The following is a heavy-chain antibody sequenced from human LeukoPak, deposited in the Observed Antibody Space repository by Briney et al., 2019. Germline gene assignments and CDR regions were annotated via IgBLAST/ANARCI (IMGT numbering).Heavy chain of an antibody. CDR1: GGSISSSSYS. J-gene: IGHJ4*02. CDR2: IYYSGST. CDR3: ARRGGASVVDYEFYYFDY. D-gene: IGHD3/OR15-3a*01. Sequence: PSETLSLTCTVSGGSISSSSYSWGWIRQPPGKGLEWIGSIYYSGSTYYNPSLKSRVTISVDTSKNQFSLKLSSVTAADTAVYYCARRGGASVVDYEFYYFDYWGQGTLVTVSS. V-gene: IGHV4-39*01.